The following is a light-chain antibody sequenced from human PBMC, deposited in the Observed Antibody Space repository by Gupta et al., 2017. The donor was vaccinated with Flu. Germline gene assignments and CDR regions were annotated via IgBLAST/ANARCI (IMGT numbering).Light chain of an antibody. J-gene: IGLJ1*01. CDR1: SSDVGNYNR. CDR3: SSYTTSTTFV. Sequence: QSALTQPPSVSGSPGQSVTISCPGTSSDVGNYNRVSWYQQPPGTAPKVMIYEVSNRPSGVPDRFSGSKSGNTASLTISGLQAEDEADYYCSSYTTSTTFVFGTGTKVTVL. CDR2: EVS. V-gene: IGLV2-18*02.